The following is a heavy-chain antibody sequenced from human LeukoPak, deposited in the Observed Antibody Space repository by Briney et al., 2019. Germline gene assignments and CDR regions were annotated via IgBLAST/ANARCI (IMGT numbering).Heavy chain of an antibody. J-gene: IGHJ4*02. D-gene: IGHD2-2*01. CDR3: ARDLVGYCSSTSCPGAY. CDR2: IIPTFGTA. V-gene: IGHV1-69*01. Sequence: SVKVSCKASGGTFSSYAISWVRQAPGQGLEWMGGIIPTFGTANYAQKFQGRVTITADESTSTAYVELSSLRSEDTAVYYCARDLVGYCSSTSCPGAYWGQGTLVTVSS. CDR1: GGTFSSYA.